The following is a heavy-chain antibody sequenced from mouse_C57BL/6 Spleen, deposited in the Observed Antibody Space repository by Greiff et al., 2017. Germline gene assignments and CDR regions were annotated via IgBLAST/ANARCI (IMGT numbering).Heavy chain of an antibody. Sequence: VKVVESGAELVRPGTSVKVSCKASGYAFTNYLIEWVKQRPGQGLEWIGVINPGSGGTNYDEKFKGKATLTADKSSSTAYMQLSSLTSEDSAVYFCARGSYGNDYWGQGTTLTVSS. CDR1: GYAFTNYL. V-gene: IGHV1-54*01. CDR3: ARGSYGNDY. D-gene: IGHD2-1*01. CDR2: INPGSGGT. J-gene: IGHJ2*01.